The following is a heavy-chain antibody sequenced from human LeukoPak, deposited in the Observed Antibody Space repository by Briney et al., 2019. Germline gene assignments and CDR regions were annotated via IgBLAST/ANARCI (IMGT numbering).Heavy chain of an antibody. CDR1: GGSISSSSYY. V-gene: IGHV4-39*01. J-gene: IGHJ2*01. Sequence: SETLSLTCTVSGGSISSSSYYWGWIRQPPGKGLEWIGSIYYSGSTYYNPSLKSRVTISVDTSKNQFSLKLSSVTAADTAVYYCASTYGGNSLLVWYFDLWDRGTLVTVSS. CDR2: IYYSGST. CDR3: ASTYGGNSLLVWYFDL. D-gene: IGHD4-23*01.